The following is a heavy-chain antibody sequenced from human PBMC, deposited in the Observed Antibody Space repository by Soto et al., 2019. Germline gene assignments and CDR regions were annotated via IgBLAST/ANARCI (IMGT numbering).Heavy chain of an antibody. CDR2: INAGNGNT. Sequence: ASVKVSCKASGYTFTSYAMHWVRQAPGQRLEWMGWINAGNGNTKYSQKFQGRVTITRDTSASTAYMELSSLRSEDTAVYYGAFPTYYYYGMDVWGQGTTVTVSS. CDR3: AFPTYYYYGMDV. CDR1: GYTFTSYA. J-gene: IGHJ6*02. V-gene: IGHV1-3*01.